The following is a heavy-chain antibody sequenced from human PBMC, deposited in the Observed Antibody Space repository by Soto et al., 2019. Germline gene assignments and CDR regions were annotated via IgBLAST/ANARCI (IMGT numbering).Heavy chain of an antibody. J-gene: IGHJ5*02. Sequence: SETLSLTCAVYGGSFSGYYWSWIRQPPGTGLEWIGEINHSGSTNYNPSLKSRVTISVDTSKNRFSLKLSSVTAADTAVYYCASSGSYYPLGWFDPWGQGTLVTVSS. V-gene: IGHV4-34*01. CDR2: INHSGST. CDR3: ASSGSYYPLGWFDP. D-gene: IGHD1-26*01. CDR1: GGSFSGYY.